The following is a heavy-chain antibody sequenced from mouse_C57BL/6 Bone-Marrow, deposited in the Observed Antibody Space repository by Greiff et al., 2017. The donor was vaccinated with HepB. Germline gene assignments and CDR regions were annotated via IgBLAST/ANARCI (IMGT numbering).Heavy chain of an antibody. D-gene: IGHD1-1*01. V-gene: IGHV7-1*01. Sequence: EVNVVESGGGLVQSGRSLRLSCATSGFTFSDFYMEWVRQAPGKGLEWIAASRNKANDYTTEYSASVKGRFIVSRDTSQSILYLQMNALRAEDTAIYYCARDAYYSSSHPWYFDVWGTGTTVTVSS. CDR1: GFTFSDFY. J-gene: IGHJ1*03. CDR2: SRNKANDYTT. CDR3: ARDAYYSSSHPWYFDV.